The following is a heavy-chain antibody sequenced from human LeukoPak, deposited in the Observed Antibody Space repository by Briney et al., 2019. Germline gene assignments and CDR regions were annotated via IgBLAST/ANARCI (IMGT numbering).Heavy chain of an antibody. Sequence: GGSLRLSCAASGFTFSSYSMNWVRQAPGKGLEWVSSISSSSSYIYYADSVKGRFTISRDNAKNSLYLQMTSLRAEDTAVYYCAGDRTLVGYCSSTSCRYDAFDIWGQGTMVTVSS. CDR1: GFTFSSYS. J-gene: IGHJ3*02. CDR3: AGDRTLVGYCSSTSCRYDAFDI. V-gene: IGHV3-21*01. D-gene: IGHD2-2*01. CDR2: ISSSSSYI.